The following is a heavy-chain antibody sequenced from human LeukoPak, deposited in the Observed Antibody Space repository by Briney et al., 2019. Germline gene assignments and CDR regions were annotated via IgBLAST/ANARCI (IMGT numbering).Heavy chain of an antibody. CDR3: ARADDYGDNWGGATGFDP. J-gene: IGHJ5*02. CDR2: IYYSGST. V-gene: IGHV4-59*01. D-gene: IGHD4-17*01. CDR1: GDSISGYY. Sequence: PSEPLSLTCTVSGDSISGYYWSWIRQPPGKGLEWIGYIYYSGSTNYNPSLKSRVTISVDTSKNQFSLKLSSVTAADTAVYYCARADDYGDNWGGATGFDPWGQGTLVTVSS.